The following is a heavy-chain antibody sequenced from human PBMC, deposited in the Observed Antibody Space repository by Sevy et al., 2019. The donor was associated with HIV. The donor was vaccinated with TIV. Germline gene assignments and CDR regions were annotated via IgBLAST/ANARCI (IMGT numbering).Heavy chain of an antibody. D-gene: IGHD1-26*01. J-gene: IGHJ6*02. CDR1: GFYLSYYG. CDR2: ISHDGINE. CDR3: ANAYSGRYSHSYLYALDV. V-gene: IGHV3-30*18. Sequence: GGALRLSCIGSGFYLSYYGIHWVRQSPGKGLDWVALISHDGINEYYAHSVKGRFTISRDNSKNTVYLEMNSLRNEDIAIYLCANAYSGRYSHSYLYALDVWGQGTTVTVSS.